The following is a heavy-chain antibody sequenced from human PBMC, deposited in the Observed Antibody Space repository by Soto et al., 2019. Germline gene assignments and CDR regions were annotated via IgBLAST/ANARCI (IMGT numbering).Heavy chain of an antibody. CDR3: AKDIVVVIRYYYMDV. V-gene: IGHV3-23*01. D-gene: IGHD2-21*01. CDR1: GFTFSGYA. Sequence: PGGSLRLSCAASGFTFSGYAMSWVHQAPGKGLEWVSAISGSGGSTYYADSVKGRFTISRDNSKNTLYLQMNSLRAEDTAVYYCAKDIVVVIRYYYMDVWGKGTTVTVSS. CDR2: ISGSGGST. J-gene: IGHJ6*03.